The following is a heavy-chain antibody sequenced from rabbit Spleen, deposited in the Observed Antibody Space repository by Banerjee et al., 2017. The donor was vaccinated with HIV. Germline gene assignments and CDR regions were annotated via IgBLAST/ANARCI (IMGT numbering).Heavy chain of an antibody. V-gene: IGHV1S45*01. CDR3: ARDGACAYSKDL. Sequence: QEQLEESGGDLVQPEGSLTLTCTASGFSFSSTYWICWVRQAPGKGLEWIACINTATGKGVYANWAKGRFTIAKTPSTTVTLQMTSLTAADTATYLCARDGACAYSKDLWGPGTLVTVS. CDR1: GFSFSSTYW. CDR2: INTATGKG. D-gene: IGHD7-1*01. J-gene: IGHJ6*01.